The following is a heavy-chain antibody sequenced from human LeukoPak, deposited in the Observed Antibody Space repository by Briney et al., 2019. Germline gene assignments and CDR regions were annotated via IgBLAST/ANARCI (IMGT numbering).Heavy chain of an antibody. CDR1: GYSISSGYY. CDR3: ARANGPDTAMVHFDY. V-gene: IGHV4-38-2*01. D-gene: IGHD5-18*01. Sequence: SETPSLTCAVSGYSISSGYYWGWIRQPPGKGLEWIGSIYHSGSTYYNPSLKSRVTISVVTSKNQFSLKLSSVTAADTAVYYCARANGPDTAMVHFDYWGQGTLVTVSS. J-gene: IGHJ4*02. CDR2: IYHSGST.